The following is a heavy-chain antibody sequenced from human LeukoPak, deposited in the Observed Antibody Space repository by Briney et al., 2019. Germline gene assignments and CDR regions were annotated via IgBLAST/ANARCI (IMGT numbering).Heavy chain of an antibody. Sequence: GESLKISFEASGYSFTTYWIGWVRQVPGKGLEWMGMICPGDSDTRYSPSFQGQVTISADKSTSTAYLQWSSLKASDTAMYYCAKPHGGGATHSWGQGTLVTVST. J-gene: IGHJ4*02. CDR1: GYSFTTYW. CDR3: AKPHGGGATHS. CDR2: ICPGDSDT. D-gene: IGHD1-26*01. V-gene: IGHV5-51*01.